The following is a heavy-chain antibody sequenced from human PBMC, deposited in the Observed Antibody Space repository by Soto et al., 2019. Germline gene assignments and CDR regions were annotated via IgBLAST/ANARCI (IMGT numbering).Heavy chain of an antibody. CDR1: GDSVSSNSAA. J-gene: IGHJ6*02. CDR2: TYYRSKWYN. D-gene: IGHD2-2*01. Sequence: SQTLSLTCAISGDSVSSNSAAWNWIRQSPSRGLEWLGRTYYRSKWYNDYAVSVKSRITINPDTSKNQFSLQLNSVTPEDTAVFYCARARLSGFFWGICTSCYKKWPDYYYGMDVWGQGTTVTVSS. CDR3: ARARLSGFFWGICTSCYKKWPDYYYGMDV. V-gene: IGHV6-1*01.